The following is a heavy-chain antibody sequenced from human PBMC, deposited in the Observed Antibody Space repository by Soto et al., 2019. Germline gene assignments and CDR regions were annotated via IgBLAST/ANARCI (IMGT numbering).Heavy chain of an antibody. CDR2: ISGSGGST. CDR3: AKDQGSSWYEIDY. Sequence: PGGSLRLSCAASGFTFRNYTLTWVRQAPGKGLEWVSTISGSGGSTYYADSVKGRFTISRDNSKNTLYLQMNSLRAEDTAVYYCAKDQGSSWYEIDYWGQGT. J-gene: IGHJ4*02. V-gene: IGHV3-23*01. CDR1: GFTFRNYT. D-gene: IGHD6-13*01.